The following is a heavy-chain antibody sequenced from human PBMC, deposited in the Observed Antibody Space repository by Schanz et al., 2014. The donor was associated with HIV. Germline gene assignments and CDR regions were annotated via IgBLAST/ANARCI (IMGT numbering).Heavy chain of an antibody. CDR3: ARGGLRWHPEWFDY. V-gene: IGHV3-23*04. Sequence: EVQLVESGGGLVKPGESLTLSCITSGFTLTGYSMNWVRQAPGKGLEWVSTISGSGGSTYYADSVKGRFTISRDNSKNTLYLQMNSLRAEDTAVYYCARGGLRWHPEWFDYWGQGTLVTVSS. D-gene: IGHD4-17*01. CDR2: ISGSGGST. CDR1: GFTLTGYS. J-gene: IGHJ4*02.